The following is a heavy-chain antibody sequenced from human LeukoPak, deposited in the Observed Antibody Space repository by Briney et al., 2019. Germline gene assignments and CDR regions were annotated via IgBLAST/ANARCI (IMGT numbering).Heavy chain of an antibody. CDR3: AKDISAYSWSHFDY. Sequence: GGSLSLPCAASGFTFDDYAMLWVRPAPGKALEWFSGISWNSGSIGYAASVKGRFTISRDNAKNSLSLQMNSLRAEDTALYYCAKDISAYSWSHFDYWGQGTLVTVSS. J-gene: IGHJ4*02. CDR2: ISWNSGSI. CDR1: GFTFDDYA. V-gene: IGHV3-9*01. D-gene: IGHD1-26*01.